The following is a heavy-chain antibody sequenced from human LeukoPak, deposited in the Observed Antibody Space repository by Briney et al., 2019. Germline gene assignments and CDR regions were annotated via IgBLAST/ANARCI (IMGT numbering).Heavy chain of an antibody. CDR2: IYYSGST. J-gene: IGHJ4*02. CDR3: AGGQWLVPVVYFDY. D-gene: IGHD6-19*01. V-gene: IGHV4-30-4*08. CDR1: GGSISSGDYY. Sequence: SQTLSLTCTVSGGSISSGDYYWSWIRQPPGKGLEWIGYIYYSGSTYYNPSLKSRVTISVDTSKNQFSLKLSSVTAADTAVYYCAGGQWLVPVVYFDYWGQGTLVTVSS.